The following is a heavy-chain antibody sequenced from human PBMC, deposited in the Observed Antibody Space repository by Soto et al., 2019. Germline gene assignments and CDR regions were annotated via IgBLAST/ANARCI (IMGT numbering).Heavy chain of an antibody. Sequence: QVQLVQSGAEVKKPGASVKVSCKASGYTFTSYGISWVRQAPGQGLEWMGWISAYNGNTNYAQKLQGRVTMTTDTSTSTAYMELRSLRSDDTAVYYCARVLWVYIVGAATGWVDYWGQGTLVTVSS. J-gene: IGHJ4*02. CDR3: ARVLWVYIVGAATGWVDY. V-gene: IGHV1-18*01. CDR2: ISAYNGNT. D-gene: IGHD1-26*01. CDR1: GYTFTSYG.